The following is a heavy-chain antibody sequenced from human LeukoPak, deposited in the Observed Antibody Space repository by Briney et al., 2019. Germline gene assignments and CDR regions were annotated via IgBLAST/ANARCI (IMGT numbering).Heavy chain of an antibody. CDR1: GYTLTELS. V-gene: IGHV1-24*01. Sequence: GASVKVSCKVSGYTLTELSMHWVRQAPGNGLEWMGGFDPEDGETIYAQKFQGRVTMTEDTSTDTAYMELSSLRSEDTAVYYCAIRTADSYGFDAFDIWGQVTMVTVSS. CDR3: AIRTADSYGFDAFDI. D-gene: IGHD5-18*01. CDR2: FDPEDGET. J-gene: IGHJ3*02.